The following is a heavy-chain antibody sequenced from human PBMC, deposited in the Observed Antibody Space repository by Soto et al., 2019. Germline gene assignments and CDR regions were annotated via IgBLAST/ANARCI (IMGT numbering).Heavy chain of an antibody. CDR2: IGSSTRNR. CDR1: GFTFSDYF. Sequence: QVQLVESGGGLVKPGGSLRLSCAASGFTFSDYFMNWIRQAPGKGLEWVAYIGSSTRNRYCADSVKGRFTISRDNANNSLYLQMDSLRAEDTAVYYCAREPPPRTLGTTYAFEIWGKGTMVTVSS. V-gene: IGHV3-11*01. D-gene: IGHD1-7*01. CDR3: AREPPPRTLGTTYAFEI. J-gene: IGHJ3*02.